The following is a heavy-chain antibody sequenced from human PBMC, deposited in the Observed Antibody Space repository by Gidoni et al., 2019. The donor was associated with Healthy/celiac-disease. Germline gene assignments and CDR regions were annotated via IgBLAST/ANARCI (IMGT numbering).Heavy chain of an antibody. D-gene: IGHD2-21*02. CDR1: GGSFSGYY. Sequence: QVQLQQWGAGLLKPSETLSLTCAVYGGSFSGYYWSWIRQPPGKGLEWIGEINHSGSTNYNPSLKSRVTISVDTSKNQFSLKLNSVTAADTAVYYCARGRGLGGNSVTGYFDYWGQGTLVTVSS. CDR3: ARGRGLGGNSVTGYFDY. J-gene: IGHJ4*02. CDR2: INHSGST. V-gene: IGHV4-34*01.